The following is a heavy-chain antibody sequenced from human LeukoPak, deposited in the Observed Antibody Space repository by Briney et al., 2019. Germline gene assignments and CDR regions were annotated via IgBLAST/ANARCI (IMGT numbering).Heavy chain of an antibody. J-gene: IGHJ4*02. CDR2: IYYSGST. CDR3: ARDPRYSSSSGFDY. V-gene: IGHV4-39*07. CDR1: GGSISSSSYY. Sequence: SETLSLTCTVSGGSISSSSYYWGWIRQPPGKGLEWIGSIYYSGSTYYNPSLKSRVTISVDTSKNQFSLKLSSVTAADTAVYYCARDPRYSSSSGFDYWGQGTLVTVSS. D-gene: IGHD6-6*01.